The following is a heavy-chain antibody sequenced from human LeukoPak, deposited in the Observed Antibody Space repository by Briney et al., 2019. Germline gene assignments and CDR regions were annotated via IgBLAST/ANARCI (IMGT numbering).Heavy chain of an antibody. J-gene: IGHJ4*02. CDR1: GFTFSSYG. D-gene: IGHD3-22*01. CDR2: IRYDGSNK. V-gene: IGHV3-30*02. Sequence: GGSLRLSCAESGFTFSSYGMHWVRQAPGKGLEWVAFIRYDGSNKYYADSVKGRFTISRDNSKNTLYLQMNSLRAEDTAVYYCARIITMIVVAGGYWGQGTLVTVSS. CDR3: ARIITMIVVAGGY.